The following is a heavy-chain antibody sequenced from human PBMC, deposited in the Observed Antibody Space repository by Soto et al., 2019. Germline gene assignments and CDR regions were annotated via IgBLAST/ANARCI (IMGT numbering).Heavy chain of an antibody. J-gene: IGHJ4*02. Sequence: GGSLRLSCVASGSSLASSSTNWLRQAPGKVLEWASSISSGSRFIYYADSVKGRFTISRDNAKNSLFLQMNSLRVDDTALYNFARRLFCAFGEKYSSSPSDLWGQGATVTVSS. CDR3: ARRLFCAFGEKYSSSPSDL. CDR1: GSSLASSS. D-gene: IGHD6-6*01. CDR2: ISSGSRFI. V-gene: IGHV3-21*01.